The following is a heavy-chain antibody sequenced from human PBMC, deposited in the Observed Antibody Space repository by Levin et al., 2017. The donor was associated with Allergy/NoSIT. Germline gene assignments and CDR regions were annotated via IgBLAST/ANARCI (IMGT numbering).Heavy chain of an antibody. V-gene: IGHV4-30-4*01. CDR2: VYNGGAT. J-gene: IGHJ6*02. CDR3: ARERSGYDSTNHYFYYGLDV. CDR1: GVSISSVDFY. Sequence: LRLSCSVYGVSISSVDFYWSWVRQTPGVGLEWIGYVYNGGATNYSPSLQSRLSISVDTSKNEFSLKVSSVTAADTAFYYCARERSGYDSTNHYFYYGLDVWGQGTTVTVSS. D-gene: IGHD5-12*01.